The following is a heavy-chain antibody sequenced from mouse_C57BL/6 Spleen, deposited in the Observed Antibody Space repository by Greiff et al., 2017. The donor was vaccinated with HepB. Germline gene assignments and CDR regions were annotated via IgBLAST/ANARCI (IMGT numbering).Heavy chain of an antibody. CDR1: GFSLTSYG. CDR3: ARYYGSSYAMDY. Sequence: VQLVESGPGLVQPSQSLSITCTVSGFSLTSYGVHWVRQSPGQGLEWLGVIWSGGSTDYNAAFISRLSISKDNSKSQVFFKMNSLQADDTAIYYCARYYGSSYAMDYWGQGTSVTVSS. D-gene: IGHD1-1*01. CDR2: IWSGGST. J-gene: IGHJ4*01. V-gene: IGHV2-2*01.